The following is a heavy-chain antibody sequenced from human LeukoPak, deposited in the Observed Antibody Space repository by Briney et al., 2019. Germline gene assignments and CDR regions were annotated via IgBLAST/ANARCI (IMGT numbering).Heavy chain of an antibody. CDR1: GFTVSSNY. V-gene: IGHV3-23*01. Sequence: GGSLRLSCAASGFTVSSNYMSWVRQAPGKGLEWVSAISGSGGSTYYADSVKGRFTISRDNSKNTLYLQMNSLRAEDTAVYYCARDMDSRGAFDIWGQGTMVTVSS. CDR3: ARDMDSRGAFDI. J-gene: IGHJ3*02. CDR2: ISGSGGST. D-gene: IGHD3-10*01.